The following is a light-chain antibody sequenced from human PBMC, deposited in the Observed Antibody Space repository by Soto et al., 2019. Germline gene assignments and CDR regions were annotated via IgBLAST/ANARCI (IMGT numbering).Light chain of an antibody. J-gene: IGKJ1*01. CDR2: DAA. CDR1: QTISKW. Sequence: DIQMTQSPSTLSASVGDRVTITCRASQTISKWLAWYQQKPGRAPKLLIYDAATLESGVPSRFSGSGSGTEFTLPISSLQPDDLATYYCQEYNTFSTFGQGTKVEI. V-gene: IGKV1-5*01. CDR3: QEYNTFST.